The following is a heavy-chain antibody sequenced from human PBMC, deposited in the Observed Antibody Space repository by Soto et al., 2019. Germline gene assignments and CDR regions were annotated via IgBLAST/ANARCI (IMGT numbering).Heavy chain of an antibody. CDR1: GGTFSSYA. J-gene: IGHJ6*02. D-gene: IGHD2-15*01. Sequence: VASVKVSGKASGGTFSSYAISWVRQAPGQGLEWMGGIIPIFGTANYAQKFQGRVTITADESTSTAYMELSSLRSEDTAVYYCALVVAYYYYGMDVWGQGTTVTVSS. V-gene: IGHV1-69*13. CDR3: ALVVAYYYYGMDV. CDR2: IIPIFGTA.